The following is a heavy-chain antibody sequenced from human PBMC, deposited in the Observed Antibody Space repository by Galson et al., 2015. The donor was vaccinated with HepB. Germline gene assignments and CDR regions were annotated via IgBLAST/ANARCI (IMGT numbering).Heavy chain of an antibody. D-gene: IGHD4-23*01. J-gene: IGHJ4*02. CDR1: GGSISSGGYY. CDR2: IYYSGST. V-gene: IGHV4-31*03. CDR3: ARGGTVEVVGFDY. Sequence: TLSLTCTVSGGSISSGGYYWSWIRQHPGKGLEWIGYIYYSGSTYYNPSLKSRVTISVDTSKNQFSLKLSSVTAADTAVYYCARGGTVEVVGFDYWGQGTLVTVSS.